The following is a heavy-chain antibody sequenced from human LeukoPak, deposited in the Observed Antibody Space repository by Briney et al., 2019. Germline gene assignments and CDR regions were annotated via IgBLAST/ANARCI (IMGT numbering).Heavy chain of an antibody. J-gene: IGHJ4*02. CDR2: IYPGDSDT. Sequence: GESLKISCKGSGYSFTSYWIGWVRQMPGKGLEWMGIIYPGDSDTRYSPSFQGQVTISADKSISTAYLQWSSLKASDTAMYYCARLDSWGSGEPSYEDYWGQGTLVTVSS. CDR3: ARLDSWGSGEPSYEDY. CDR1: GYSFTSYW. D-gene: IGHD1-26*01. V-gene: IGHV5-51*01.